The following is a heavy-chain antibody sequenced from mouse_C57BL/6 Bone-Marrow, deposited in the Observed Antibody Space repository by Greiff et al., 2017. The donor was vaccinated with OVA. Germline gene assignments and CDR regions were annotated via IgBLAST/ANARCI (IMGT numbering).Heavy chain of an antibody. J-gene: IGHJ4*01. D-gene: IGHD2-3*01. CDR3: TVYDGYYGDAMDY. Sequence: EVKLEESGGGLVQPGGSMKLSCAASGFTFSDAWMDWVRQSPEKGLEWVAEIRNKANNHATYYAESVKGRFTISRDDSKSSVYLQMNSLRAEDTGIYYCTVYDGYYGDAMDYWGQGTSVTVSS. CDR2: IRNKANNHAT. CDR1: GFTFSDAW. V-gene: IGHV6-6*01.